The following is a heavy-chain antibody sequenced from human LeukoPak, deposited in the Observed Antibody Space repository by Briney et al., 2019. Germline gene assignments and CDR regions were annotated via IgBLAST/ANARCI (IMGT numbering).Heavy chain of an antibody. J-gene: IGHJ6*03. CDR2: IKQDGSEK. Sequence: GGSLRLSCAASGFTFSSYWMSWVRQAPGKGLEWVANIKQDGSEKYYVGSVKGRFTISRDNAKNSLYLQMNSLRAEDTAVYYCARAGNYDILTGYTAYDYYYYMDVWGQGTLVTVSS. CDR3: ARAGNYDILTGYTAYDYYYYMDV. CDR1: GFTFSSYW. V-gene: IGHV3-7*01. D-gene: IGHD3-9*01.